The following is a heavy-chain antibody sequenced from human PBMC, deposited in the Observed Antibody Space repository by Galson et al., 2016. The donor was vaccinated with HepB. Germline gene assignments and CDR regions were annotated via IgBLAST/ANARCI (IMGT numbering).Heavy chain of an antibody. J-gene: IGHJ4*02. CDR3: ATVSSSD. V-gene: IGHV1-69*13. CDR2: IIPIFGTA. D-gene: IGHD6-6*01. Sequence: SVKVSCKASGGTFHSNTYTISWVRQAPGQGLEWVGGIIPIFGTANYAQRFQGRLTITADGATSTTYMELNSLRSEDTAVYYCATVSSSDWGQGTLVTVSA. CDR1: GGTFHSNTYT.